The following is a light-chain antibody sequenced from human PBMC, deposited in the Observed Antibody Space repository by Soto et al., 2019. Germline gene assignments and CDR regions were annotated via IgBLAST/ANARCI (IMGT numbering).Light chain of an antibody. V-gene: IGKV1-39*01. CDR1: QSISNF. CDR2: TAS. Sequence: DSKMTQSPPSLSASVGDRVTITCRASQSISNFLNWYQQTPGKAPKLLISTASTLQTGVPSRFDGSGSGTDFTLTINNLQPEDFATYYCQQSYSTSITFGQGTLP. CDR3: QQSYSTSIT. J-gene: IGKJ5*01.